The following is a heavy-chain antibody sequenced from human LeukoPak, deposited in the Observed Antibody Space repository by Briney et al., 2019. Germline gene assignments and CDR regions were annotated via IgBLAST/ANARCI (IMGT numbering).Heavy chain of an antibody. Sequence: KPSETLSLTCAVSGYSISSGYYWGWIRQPPGKGLKRIGSIYHSESTYYNPSLKSRVTISVDTSKNQFSLKLSSVTCADTAVYYCARPPSSSWYYYYMDVWGKGTTVTVSS. J-gene: IGHJ6*03. CDR2: IYHSEST. V-gene: IGHV4-38-2*01. CDR3: ARPPSSSWYYYYMDV. D-gene: IGHD6-13*01. CDR1: GYSISSGYY.